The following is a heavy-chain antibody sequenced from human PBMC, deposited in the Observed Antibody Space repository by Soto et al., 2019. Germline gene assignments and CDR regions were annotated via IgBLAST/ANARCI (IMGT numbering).Heavy chain of an antibody. CDR3: ALATLIIRHITNLGEASPGVVEH. Sequence: QVQLVQSGAEVKMPGASVRVSCEASGYTFTEYFLHWVRQAPGQGLEWMGWISPESGVTNIAPNFEGRVTMTADTAITTAYMQLSGLRYDDTAVYYCALATLIIRHITNLGEASPGVVEHWGQGTLVSVSS. J-gene: IGHJ5*02. CDR2: ISPESGVT. CDR1: GYTFTEYF. V-gene: IGHV1-2*02. D-gene: IGHD3-3*01.